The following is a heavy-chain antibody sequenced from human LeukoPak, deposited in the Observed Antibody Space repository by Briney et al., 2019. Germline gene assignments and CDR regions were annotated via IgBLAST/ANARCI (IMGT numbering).Heavy chain of an antibody. CDR2: IYFSGST. D-gene: IGHD1-26*01. CDR1: GGSISSSAYY. V-gene: IGHV4-4*07. J-gene: IGHJ4*02. CDR3: ARYGGSYAY. Sequence: SETLSLTCTVSGGSISSSAYYWSWIRQPAGKGLEWIGRIYFSGSTNYNPSLEGRVTMSIDTSKNQFSLKLSSVTAADTAVYYCARYGGSYAYWGQGALVTVSS.